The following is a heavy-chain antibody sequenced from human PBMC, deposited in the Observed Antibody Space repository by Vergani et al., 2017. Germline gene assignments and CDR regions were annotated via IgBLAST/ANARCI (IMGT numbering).Heavy chain of an antibody. Sequence: QVQLQESGPGLVKPSETLSLTCTVSGGSISSYYWGWIRQPPGKGLEWIGSIYYSWSTNYNPSLKSRVTISVYTSKNQFSLKLSSVTAADTAVYYCARGAYCSGGSCWFYPWGQGTLVTVSS. D-gene: IGHD2-15*01. J-gene: IGHJ5*02. V-gene: IGHV4-59*01. CDR3: ARGAYCSGGSCWFYP. CDR1: GGSISSYY. CDR2: IYYSWST.